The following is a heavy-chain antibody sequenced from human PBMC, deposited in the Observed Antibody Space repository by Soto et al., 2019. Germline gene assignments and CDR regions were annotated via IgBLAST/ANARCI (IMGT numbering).Heavy chain of an antibody. Sequence: SETLSLTCTVSGCSISSYYWSWIRQPPGKGLEWIGYIYYSGSTNYNPSLKSRVTISVDTSKNQSSLKLSSVTAADTAVYYCARLVWSYGTWYDPWGQGTLVTVSS. D-gene: IGHD5-18*01. J-gene: IGHJ5*02. CDR1: GCSISSYY. V-gene: IGHV4-59*08. CDR2: IYYSGST. CDR3: ARLVWSYGTWYDP.